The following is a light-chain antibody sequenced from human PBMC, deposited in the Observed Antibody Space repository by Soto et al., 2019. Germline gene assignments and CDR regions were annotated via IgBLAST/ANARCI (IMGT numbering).Light chain of an antibody. V-gene: IGKV3-20*01. CDR3: QHYGSSPWT. CDR2: GAS. Sequence: PGERATLSCRASKSTSSTYLAWYQQKPGQAPRLLIYGASSRATGIPERFSGSGSATDFTLTIGRLEPEDFAVYYCQHYGSSPWTFGQGTKVEIK. CDR1: KSTSSTY. J-gene: IGKJ1*01.